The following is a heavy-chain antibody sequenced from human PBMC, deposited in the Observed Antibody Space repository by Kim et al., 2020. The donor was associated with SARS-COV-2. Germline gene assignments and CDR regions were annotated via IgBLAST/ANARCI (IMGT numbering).Heavy chain of an antibody. J-gene: IGHJ4*02. CDR3: ARDLARNYGDYFDY. Sequence: ADAVKGRFTISRDNAKTSLYLQMNSLRDEDTAVYYCARDLARNYGDYFDYWGQGTLVTVSS. D-gene: IGHD4-17*01. V-gene: IGHV3-48*02.